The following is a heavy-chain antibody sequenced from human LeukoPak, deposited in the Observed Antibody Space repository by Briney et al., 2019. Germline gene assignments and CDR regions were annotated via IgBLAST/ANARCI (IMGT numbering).Heavy chain of an antibody. J-gene: IGHJ4*02. CDR3: AKAVVPAAILDY. CDR1: GFTFSSYG. D-gene: IGHD2-2*01. CDR2: ISYDGSNK. V-gene: IGHV3-30*18. Sequence: GSLRLSCAASGFTFSSYGMHWVRQAPGKGLEWVAVISYDGSNKYYADSVKGRFTISRDNSKNTLYLQMNSLRAEDTAVYYCAKAVVPAAILDYWGQGTLVTVSS.